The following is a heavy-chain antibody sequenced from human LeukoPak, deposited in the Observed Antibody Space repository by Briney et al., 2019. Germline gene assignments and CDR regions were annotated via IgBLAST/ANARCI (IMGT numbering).Heavy chain of an antibody. J-gene: IGHJ3*02. D-gene: IGHD2-2*01. CDR3: ARPNGGYCSSTSCSFYAAFDI. Sequence: PGGSLRLSCAASGFTFSSYAMHWVRQAPGKGLEWVAVISYDGSNKYYADSVKGRFTISRDNSKNTLYLQMNSLRAEDTAVYYCARPNGGYCSSTSCSFYAAFDIWGQGTMVTVSS. CDR1: GFTFSSYA. V-gene: IGHV3-30-3*01. CDR2: ISYDGSNK.